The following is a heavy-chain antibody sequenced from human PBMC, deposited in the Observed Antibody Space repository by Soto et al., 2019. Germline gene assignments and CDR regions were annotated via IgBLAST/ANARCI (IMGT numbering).Heavy chain of an antibody. CDR2: INHSGST. CDR3: ARETDGDYVGYFDP. Sequence: SETLSLTCAVYGGSFIGYYWSWILQPPGKGLEWIGEINHSGSTNYNPSLKSRVTISVDTSKNQFSLKVRSVTAADTAVYYCARETDGDYVGYFDPWGQGIQVTVSS. D-gene: IGHD2-21*01. V-gene: IGHV4-34*01. CDR1: GGSFIGYY. J-gene: IGHJ5*02.